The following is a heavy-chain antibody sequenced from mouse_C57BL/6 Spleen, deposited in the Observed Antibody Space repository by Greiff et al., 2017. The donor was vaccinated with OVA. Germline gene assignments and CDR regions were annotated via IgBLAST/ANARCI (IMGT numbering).Heavy chain of an antibody. Sequence: QVQLKQPGAELVRPGSSVKLSCKASGYTFTSYWMHWVKQRPIQGLEWIGNIDPSDSETHYNQKFKDKATLTVDKSSSTAYMQLSSLTSEDSAVYYCARNDYDWFAYWGQGTLVTVSA. CDR2: IDPSDSET. CDR3: ARNDYDWFAY. J-gene: IGHJ3*01. V-gene: IGHV1-52*01. CDR1: GYTFTSYW. D-gene: IGHD2-4*01.